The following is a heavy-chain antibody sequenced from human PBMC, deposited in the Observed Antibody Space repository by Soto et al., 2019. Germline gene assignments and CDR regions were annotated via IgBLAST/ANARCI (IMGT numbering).Heavy chain of an antibody. J-gene: IGHJ6*02. Sequence: SVKVSCKASGGTFSSYAISWVRQAPGQGXEWMGGIIPIFGTANYAQKFQGRVTITADESTSTAYMELSSLRSEDTAVYYCASGLMVYAAQRYYYGMDVWGQGTTVTVSS. CDR2: IIPIFGTA. CDR3: ASGLMVYAAQRYYYGMDV. CDR1: GGTFSSYA. V-gene: IGHV1-69*13. D-gene: IGHD2-8*01.